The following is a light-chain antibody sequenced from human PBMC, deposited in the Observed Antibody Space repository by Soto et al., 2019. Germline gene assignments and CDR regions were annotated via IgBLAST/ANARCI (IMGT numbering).Light chain of an antibody. Sequence: DIEMTQSPSTLSASVGDRVTITCRASQTISSWLACYQQHPGKAPNLLIYDASSLESGVPSRFGGSGSGTEVALTSSSRQPDDFATDYCQQYHSYPLSFGGGTKVEIK. CDR1: QTISSW. CDR3: QQYHSYPLS. J-gene: IGKJ4*01. CDR2: DAS. V-gene: IGKV1-5*01.